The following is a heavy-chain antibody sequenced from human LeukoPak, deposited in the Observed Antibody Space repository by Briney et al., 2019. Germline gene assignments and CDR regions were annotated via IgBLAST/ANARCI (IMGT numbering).Heavy chain of an antibody. D-gene: IGHD5-12*01. Sequence: PGGSLRLSCAASGFTFSTYGMHWVRQAPGKGLEGVAAVWCDGSKKYYADSVKGRFTISRDNSKNTLYLQMTSLRAEDTAVYYCARDPLHPTGYGHGMDVWGQGTTVTVSS. V-gene: IGHV3-33*01. CDR3: ARDPLHPTGYGHGMDV. J-gene: IGHJ6*02. CDR1: GFTFSTYG. CDR2: VWCDGSKK.